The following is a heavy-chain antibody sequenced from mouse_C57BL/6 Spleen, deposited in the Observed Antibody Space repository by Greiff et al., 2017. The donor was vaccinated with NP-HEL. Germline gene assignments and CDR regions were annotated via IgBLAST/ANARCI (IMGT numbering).Heavy chain of an antibody. V-gene: IGHV1-69*01. Sequence: QVQLQQPGAELVMPGASVKLSCKPSGYTFTSYWMHWVKQRPGQGLEWIGEIDPSDSYTNYNQKFKGKSTLTVDKSSSTAYMQLSSLTSEDSAVYYCANTYYSNPYWYFDVWGTGTTVTVSS. J-gene: IGHJ1*03. CDR2: IDPSDSYT. CDR3: ANTYYSNPYWYFDV. D-gene: IGHD2-5*01. CDR1: GYTFTSYW.